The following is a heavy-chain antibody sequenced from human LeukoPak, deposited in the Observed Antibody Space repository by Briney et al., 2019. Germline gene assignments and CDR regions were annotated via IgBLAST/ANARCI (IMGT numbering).Heavy chain of an antibody. CDR2: IYYSGST. V-gene: IGHV4-59*08. Sequence: PSETLSLTCTVSGGSISSYYWSWIRQPPGKGLEWIGYIYYSGSTNYNPSLKSRVTISVDTSKNQFSLKLSSVTAADTAVYNCARHGSYYNGPLLLDYWGQGTLVTVSS. D-gene: IGHD3-10*01. J-gene: IGHJ4*02. CDR1: GGSISSYY. CDR3: ARHGSYYNGPLLLDY.